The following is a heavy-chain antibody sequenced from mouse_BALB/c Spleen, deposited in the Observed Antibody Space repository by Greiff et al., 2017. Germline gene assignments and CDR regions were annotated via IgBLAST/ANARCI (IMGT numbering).Heavy chain of an antibody. Sequence: QVQLQQSGPGLVAPSQSLSITCTVSGFSLTGYGVNWVRQPPGKGLEWLGMIWGDGSTDYNSALKSRLSISKDNSKSQVFLKMNSLQTDDTARYYCAREGYGYDEGQGGAMDYWGQGTSVTVSS. CDR3: AREGYGYDEGQGGAMDY. D-gene: IGHD2-2*01. J-gene: IGHJ4*01. CDR1: GFSLTGYG. CDR2: IWGDGST. V-gene: IGHV2-6-7*01.